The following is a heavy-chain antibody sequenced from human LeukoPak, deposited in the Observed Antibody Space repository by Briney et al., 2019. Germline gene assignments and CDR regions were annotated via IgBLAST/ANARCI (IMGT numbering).Heavy chain of an antibody. CDR3: ARGLDSSGYYPDY. D-gene: IGHD3-22*01. J-gene: IGHJ4*02. CDR1: GYTFTSYD. V-gene: IGHV1-8*01. CDR2: MNPNSGNT. Sequence: ASVKVSCKASGYTFTSYDINWVRQAPGQGLEWMGWMNPNSGNTGYAQKFQGRVTMTRNTSISTAYMELSSLRSEDTAVYYCARGLDSSGYYPDYWGQGTLVTVSS.